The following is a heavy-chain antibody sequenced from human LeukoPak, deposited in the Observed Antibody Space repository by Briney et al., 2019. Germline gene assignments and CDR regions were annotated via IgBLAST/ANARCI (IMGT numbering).Heavy chain of an antibody. V-gene: IGHV1-69*04. Sequence: GASVKVSCKASGGTFSSYAISWVRQAPGQGLEWMGRIIPILGIANYAQKFQGRVTITADKSTSTAYMELSSLRSEDTAVYYCARDPRYCSSTSCYSDYYYYGMDVWGQGTTVTVSS. CDR1: GGTFSSYA. CDR2: IIPILGIA. J-gene: IGHJ6*02. CDR3: ARDPRYCSSTSCYSDYYYYGMDV. D-gene: IGHD2-2*02.